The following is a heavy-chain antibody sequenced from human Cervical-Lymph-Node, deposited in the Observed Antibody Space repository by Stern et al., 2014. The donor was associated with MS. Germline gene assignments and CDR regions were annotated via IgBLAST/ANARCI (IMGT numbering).Heavy chain of an antibody. V-gene: IGHV3-33*01. CDR1: GFTFEDYA. D-gene: IGHD2-2*02. CDR3: ARKIPDYYYYAMDV. Sequence: QVQLVQSGGGVVQPGGSQRLSCTASGFTFEDYAMEWVRQVPGKGLEWVAMIWYDGSQKYYGDSVRGRFSVSRDNSRNTLYLKMKSLSLEDTAVYYCARKIPDYYYYAMDVWGQGTTVTVSS. J-gene: IGHJ6*02. CDR2: IWYDGSQK.